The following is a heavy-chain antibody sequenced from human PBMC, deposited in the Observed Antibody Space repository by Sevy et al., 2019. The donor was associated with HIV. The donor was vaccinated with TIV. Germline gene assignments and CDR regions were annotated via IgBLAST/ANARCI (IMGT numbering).Heavy chain of an antibody. CDR2: INESGIT. J-gene: IGHJ5*02. V-gene: IGHV4-34*01. Sequence: SETLSLTCGVHDGSFSGYYWNWIRQLPGKGLEWIGEINESGITYYNPSLKSRVTISVDTSKKQFSLKLNSVTAADPAVDFCARSPPVVVVPGAPSWFDPWGQGTLVTVSS. D-gene: IGHD2-2*01. CDR3: ARSPPVVVVPGAPSWFDP. CDR1: DGSFSGYY.